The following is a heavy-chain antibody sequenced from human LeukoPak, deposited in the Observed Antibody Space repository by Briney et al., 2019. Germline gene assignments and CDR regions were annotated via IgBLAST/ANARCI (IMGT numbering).Heavy chain of an antibody. CDR1: GFTFTSSA. CDR2: IVVGSGNT. Sequence: GASVKVSCKASGFTFTSSAVQWVRQARGQRLEWIGWIVVGSGNTNYAQKFQERVTITRDMSTSTAYMELSSLRSEDTAVYYCAARGPQTSYYDSSGTFDYWGQGTLVTVSS. V-gene: IGHV1-58*01. D-gene: IGHD3-22*01. J-gene: IGHJ4*02. CDR3: AARGPQTSYYDSSGTFDY.